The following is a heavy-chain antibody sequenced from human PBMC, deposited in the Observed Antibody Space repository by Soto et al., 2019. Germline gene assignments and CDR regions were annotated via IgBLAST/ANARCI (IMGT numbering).Heavy chain of an antibody. Sequence: EVQLLESGGGLVQPGGSLRLSCAASGFTFSSYAMSWVRQAPGKGLEWVSVISGSGGSTYYADYVKGRFTISRDNSKNTLYLQMNSLRAEDTAVYYCANAGGYDAPFDYWGQGTLVTVSS. D-gene: IGHD5-12*01. CDR3: ANAGGYDAPFDY. CDR1: GFTFSSYA. CDR2: ISGSGGST. V-gene: IGHV3-23*01. J-gene: IGHJ4*02.